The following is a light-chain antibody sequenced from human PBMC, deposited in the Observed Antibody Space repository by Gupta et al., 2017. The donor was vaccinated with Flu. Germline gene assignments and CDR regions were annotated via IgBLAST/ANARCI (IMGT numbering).Light chain of an antibody. CDR2: GAF. Sequence: RGTLPCWASQNISSRFLAWYQQTFGQAPRLLMYGAFNRATGIPDRFSGSASETDFTLTIRRLEPEDFAVYYCHQHGTSPWTFGQGTKVEIK. CDR1: QNISSRF. J-gene: IGKJ1*01. V-gene: IGKV3-20*01. CDR3: HQHGTSPWT.